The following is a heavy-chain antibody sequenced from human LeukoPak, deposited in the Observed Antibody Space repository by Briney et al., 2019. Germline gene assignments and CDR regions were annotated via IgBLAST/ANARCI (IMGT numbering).Heavy chain of an antibody. J-gene: IGHJ4*02. Sequence: GGSLRLSCAASGFTFSSYAMHWVRQAPGKGLEWVSAISGSDRSTYYADSVKGRFIISRDNSKNTLYLQMSSLRAEDTAVYDCAKDSSSWYYDSSGYYDYWGQGTLVTVSS. CDR3: AKDSSSWYYDSSGYYDY. V-gene: IGHV3-23*01. CDR1: GFTFSSYA. CDR2: ISGSDRST. D-gene: IGHD3-22*01.